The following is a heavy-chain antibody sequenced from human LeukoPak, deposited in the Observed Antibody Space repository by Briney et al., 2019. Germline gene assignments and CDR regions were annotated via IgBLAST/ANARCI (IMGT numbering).Heavy chain of an antibody. D-gene: IGHD2/OR15-2a*01. V-gene: IGHV3-11*01. Sequence: GGSLRLSCAASGFSFSDSYMSWIRQAPGQGLEWLSYIKSSDTSTFYADSVKGRFTVSRDNAKNSLNLKMNSLRAEDTAVYYCARRGNMSSHAFDIWGQGTVVTVSS. CDR1: GFSFSDSY. CDR2: IKSSDTST. CDR3: ARRGNMSSHAFDI. J-gene: IGHJ3*02.